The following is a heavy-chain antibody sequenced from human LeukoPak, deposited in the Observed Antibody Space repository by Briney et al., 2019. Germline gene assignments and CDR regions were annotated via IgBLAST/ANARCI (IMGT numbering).Heavy chain of an antibody. V-gene: IGHV4-39*01. D-gene: IGHD1-1*01. CDR1: GGSISNYY. Sequence: SETLSLTCTVSGGSISNYYWGWIRQAPGKGLEWIGSIYYHENTYYNSSLKSRVTISVDTSKNQFSLKLNSVTAADTAVYFCARRAYSTAYWKHFDSWGQGTLVTVSS. CDR2: IYYHENT. J-gene: IGHJ4*02. CDR3: ARRAYSTAYWKHFDS.